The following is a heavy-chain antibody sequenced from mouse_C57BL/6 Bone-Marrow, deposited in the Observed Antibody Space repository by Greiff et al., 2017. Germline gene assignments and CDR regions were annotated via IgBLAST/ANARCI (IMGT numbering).Heavy chain of an antibody. D-gene: IGHD1-1*01. CDR3: ARFEYYGISYGFAY. V-gene: IGHV1-50*01. J-gene: IGHJ3*01. CDR1: GYTFTSYW. CDR2: IDPSDRYT. Sequence: VQLQESGAELVKPGASVKLSCKASGYTFTSYWMQWVKQRPGQGLEWIGEIDPSDRYTNYNQKFKGKATLTVDTSSTTAYMQLSSLTSEDSAVYYCARFEYYGISYGFAYWGQGTLVTVSA.